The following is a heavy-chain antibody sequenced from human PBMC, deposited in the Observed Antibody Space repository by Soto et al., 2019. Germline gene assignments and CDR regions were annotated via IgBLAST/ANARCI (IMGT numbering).Heavy chain of an antibody. D-gene: IGHD3-10*01. Sequence: GASVKVSCKASGYTFTNHGISWVRQAPGQGLEWLGWISANNGDTNYAQKFQGRVTVTTDTSTSTGYMELRSLRSEDTAVYYCARMVRGSNIDYYHYMDVWGKGTTVTVSS. CDR3: ARMVRGSNIDYYHYMDV. V-gene: IGHV1-18*01. CDR1: GYTFTNHG. CDR2: ISANNGDT. J-gene: IGHJ6*03.